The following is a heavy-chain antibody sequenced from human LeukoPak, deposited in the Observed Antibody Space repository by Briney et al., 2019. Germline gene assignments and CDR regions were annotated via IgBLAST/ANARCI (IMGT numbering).Heavy chain of an antibody. Sequence: GESLKISCKGSGYSFTSYWIGWVRQMPGKGLEWMGIIYPGDSDTRYSPSFQGQVTISADRSISTAYLQWSSLKASDTAMYYCALTAWEYSSGWYPIDYWGQGTLVTVSS. V-gene: IGHV5-51*01. D-gene: IGHD6-19*01. J-gene: IGHJ4*02. CDR3: ALTAWEYSSGWYPIDY. CDR1: GYSFTSYW. CDR2: IYPGDSDT.